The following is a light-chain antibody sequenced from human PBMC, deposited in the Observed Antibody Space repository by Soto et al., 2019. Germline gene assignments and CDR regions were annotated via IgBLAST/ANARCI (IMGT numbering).Light chain of an antibody. V-gene: IGLV2-8*01. CDR1: SSDVGGYNY. CDR2: EVN. CDR3: SSYAGSNNFV. Sequence: QSALTQPPSASGSPGQSVTISCTGTSSDVGGYNYVSWYQQHPGKAPKLVIYEVNKRPSGVPDRFSGSKSGNTASLTVSGLQAEDETDHYCSSYAGSNNFVFGGGIKLTVL. J-gene: IGLJ2*01.